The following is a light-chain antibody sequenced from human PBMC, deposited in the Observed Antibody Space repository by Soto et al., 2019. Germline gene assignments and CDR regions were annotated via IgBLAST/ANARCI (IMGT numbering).Light chain of an antibody. CDR3: QQRSNWLTWT. V-gene: IGKV3-11*01. CDR1: QSVSSY. J-gene: IGKJ1*01. CDR2: DAS. Sequence: IVLTQSPATLSSSPGERATLSCRASQSVSSYLAWYQQKPGQAPRLLIYDASNRATGIPARFSGSGSGTDFTLTISSLEPEDFAVYYCQQRSNWLTWTFGQGTKVDIK.